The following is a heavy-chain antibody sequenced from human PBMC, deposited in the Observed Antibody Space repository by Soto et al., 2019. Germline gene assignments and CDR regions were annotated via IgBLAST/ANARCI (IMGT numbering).Heavy chain of an antibody. CDR3: ARGGYCSSTSCYAEENWFDP. J-gene: IGHJ5*02. D-gene: IGHD2-2*01. V-gene: IGHV4-34*01. CDR1: GGSFSGYY. Sequence: QVQLQQWGAGLLKPSETLSLTCAVYGGSFSGYYWSWIRQPPGKGLEWIGEINHSGSTNYNPSLTSRVTISVDTSKHQFSLKLSSVTAADTAVYYCARGGYCSSTSCYAEENWFDPWGQGTLVTVSS. CDR2: INHSGST.